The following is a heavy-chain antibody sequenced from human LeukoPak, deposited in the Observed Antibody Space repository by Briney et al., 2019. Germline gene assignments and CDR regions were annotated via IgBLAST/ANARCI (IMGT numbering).Heavy chain of an antibody. J-gene: IGHJ4*02. V-gene: IGHV4-39*01. Sequence: PSETLSLTCTVSGGSIRNSNYYWGWIRQPPGKGLEWIGSVFYDGSSDYSPSLKSRVTISVDTSKNQFSLKLNSVTAADTAVYYCARHRSKWLQSSFDYWGQGTLVTVSS. CDR1: GGSIRNSNYY. CDR2: VFYDGSS. CDR3: ARHRSKWLQSSFDY. D-gene: IGHD5-24*01.